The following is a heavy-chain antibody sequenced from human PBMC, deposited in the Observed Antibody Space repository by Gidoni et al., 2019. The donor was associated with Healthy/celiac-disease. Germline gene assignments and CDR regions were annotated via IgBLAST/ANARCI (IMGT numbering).Heavy chain of an antibody. V-gene: IGHV1-18*01. D-gene: IGHD3-10*01. J-gene: IGHJ4*02. CDR3: ARVRVVRGVIPPDDY. CDR1: GYTFTSYG. Sequence: QVRLVQSGAEVKKPGASVKVSCTASGYTFTSYGISWVRQAPGQGLEWMGWISAYNGNTNYAQKLQGRVTMTTDTSTSTAYMELRSLRSDDTAVYYCARVRVVRGVIPPDDYWGQGTLVTVSS. CDR2: ISAYNGNT.